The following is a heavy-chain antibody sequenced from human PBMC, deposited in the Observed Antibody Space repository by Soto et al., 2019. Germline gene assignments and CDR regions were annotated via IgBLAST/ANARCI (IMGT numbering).Heavy chain of an antibody. CDR2: FSGNGIDT. D-gene: IGHD1-26*01. CDR3: AKGPIVGDNYNFYDMDV. V-gene: IGHV3-23*01. CDR1: GFTISSSKA. Sequence: GGSLRLACAVSGFTISSSKAMTAVRQAPGKGLEWVSSFSGNGIDTIYADCVKGRFTISRDNSRNTLYLQMNSLRVEDTAVYYCAKGPIVGDNYNFYDMDVWGQGTTVTVSS. J-gene: IGHJ6*02.